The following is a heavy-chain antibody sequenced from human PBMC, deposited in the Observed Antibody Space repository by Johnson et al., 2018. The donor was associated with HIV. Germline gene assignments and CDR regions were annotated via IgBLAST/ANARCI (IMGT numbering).Heavy chain of an antibody. CDR1: GFTFDDYA. D-gene: IGHD3-22*01. CDR3: ARPVVADYRGAFDI. Sequence: VQLVESGGGLVQPGRSLRLSCAASGFTFDDYAMHWVRQAPGKGLEWVSGISWNSNNIGYADSVKGRFTISRDNAKNSLYLQMNSLRAEDTALYYCARPVVADYRGAFDIWGQGTMVTVSS. V-gene: IGHV3-9*01. J-gene: IGHJ3*02. CDR2: ISWNSNNI.